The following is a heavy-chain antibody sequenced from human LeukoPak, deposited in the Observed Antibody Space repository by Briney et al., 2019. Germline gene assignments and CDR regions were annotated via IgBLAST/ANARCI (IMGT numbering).Heavy chain of an antibody. D-gene: IGHD2-2*01. J-gene: IGHJ6*02. CDR3: AREAGYCSSTSCYGPYYYYGMDV. CDR1: GFTFSSYG. Sequence: GGPLRLSCAASGFTFSSYGMHWVRQAPGKGLEWVAVIWYDGSNKYYADSVKGRFTISRDNSKNTLYLQMNSLRAEDTAVYYCAREAGYCSSTSCYGPYYYYGMDVWGQGTTVTVSS. V-gene: IGHV3-33*08. CDR2: IWYDGSNK.